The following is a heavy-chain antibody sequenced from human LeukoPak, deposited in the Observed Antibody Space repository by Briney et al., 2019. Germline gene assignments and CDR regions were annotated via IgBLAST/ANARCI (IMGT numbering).Heavy chain of an antibody. CDR2: IYYRGNT. Sequence: PSETLSLTCTVSGDSISSYNYFWGWIRQPPGKGLEWVGSIYYRGNTYYNPSLKSRVTLSADTSKNQFSLKVTSVTAADTAVYYCARASSGYYWDFDYWGQGTLVTVSS. J-gene: IGHJ4*02. CDR1: GDSISSYNYF. D-gene: IGHD3-22*01. CDR3: ARASSGYYWDFDY. V-gene: IGHV4-39*01.